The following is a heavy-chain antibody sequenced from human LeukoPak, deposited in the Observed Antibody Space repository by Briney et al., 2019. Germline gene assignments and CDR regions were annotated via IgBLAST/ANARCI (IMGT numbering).Heavy chain of an antibody. CDR2: IYYSGST. J-gene: IGHJ4*02. V-gene: IGHV4-59*08. CDR1: GGSISSHY. Sequence: SETLSLTCAVSGGSISSHYWSWIRQPPGKGLEWIGYIYYSGSTYYNPSLKSRVTISVDTSKNQFSLKLSSVTAADTAVYYCARALNYYGSGSRFDYWGQGTLVTVSS. D-gene: IGHD3-10*01. CDR3: ARALNYYGSGSRFDY.